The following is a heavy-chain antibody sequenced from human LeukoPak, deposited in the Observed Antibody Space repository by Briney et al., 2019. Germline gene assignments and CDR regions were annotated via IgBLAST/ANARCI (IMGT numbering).Heavy chain of an antibody. CDR3: ARDGPAQMVDFDY. V-gene: IGHV1-2*02. CDR1: GYTFTGYY. Sequence: ASVKVSCKASGYTFTGYYMHWVRQAPGQGLEWRGWINPNRGDTNYAQKFQGRVAMTRDTSITTAYMELRRLRPDDTAVYYCARDGPAQMVDFDYWGQGTMVTVSS. J-gene: IGHJ4*02. D-gene: IGHD3-10*01. CDR2: INPNRGDT.